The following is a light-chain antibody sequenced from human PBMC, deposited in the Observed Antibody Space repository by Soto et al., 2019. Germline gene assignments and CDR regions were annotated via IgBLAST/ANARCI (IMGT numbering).Light chain of an antibody. CDR3: CSYAGRITYV. CDR1: SSDVGSDNL. V-gene: IGLV2-23*02. CDR2: EVS. J-gene: IGLJ1*01. Sequence: QSVLTEPASVSGSPGQSITISCTGTSSDVGSDNLVSWYQQHPGKAPKFIIYEVSQRPAGVSYRFSGSKSGNTAYLTISGLQAEDEADCYCCSYAGRITYVFGTGTKVTVL.